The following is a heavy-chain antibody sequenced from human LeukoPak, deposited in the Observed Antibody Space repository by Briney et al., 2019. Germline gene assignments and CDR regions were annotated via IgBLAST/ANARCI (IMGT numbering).Heavy chain of an antibody. CDR3: AREDASGLDY. J-gene: IGHJ4*02. CDR1: GFTFSIYD. V-gene: IGHV3-48*01. CDR2: ISSSSSTI. Sequence: GGSLRLSCAASGFTFSIYDMNWVRQAPGKGLEWVSYISSSSSTIYYADSVKGRFTISRDNAKNSLYLQMNSLRAEDTAVYYCAREDASGLDYWGQGTLVIVSP. D-gene: IGHD5-12*01.